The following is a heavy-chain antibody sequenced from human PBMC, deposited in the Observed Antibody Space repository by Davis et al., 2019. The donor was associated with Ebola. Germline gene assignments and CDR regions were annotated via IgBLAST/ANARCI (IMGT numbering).Heavy chain of an antibody. Sequence: AASVKVSCKASGGTFRSYAISWVRQAPGQGLELLGGIIPILGPGNYGQKFQGRVTITADKSTSTAYMELSSLRYEDTAVYYCAREGGYSSGWPYFDNWGQGTLVTVSS. CDR1: GGTFRSYA. CDR3: AREGGYSSGWPYFDN. J-gene: IGHJ4*02. V-gene: IGHV1-69*06. CDR2: IIPILGPG. D-gene: IGHD6-19*01.